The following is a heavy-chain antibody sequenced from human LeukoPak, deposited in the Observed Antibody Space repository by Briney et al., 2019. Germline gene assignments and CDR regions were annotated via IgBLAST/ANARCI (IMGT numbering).Heavy chain of an antibody. D-gene: IGHD2/OR15-2a*01. CDR3: VRARGDSTASHFYYFDY. CDR1: GFTFSGYS. J-gene: IGHJ4*02. CDR2: SLGHTNTM. Sequence: PGGSLRLSCAASGFTFSGYSMSWIRQAPGRGLECVSHSLGHTNTMHYADSVKGGFTISRDTARNSLYLQLYSLRAEHTAVYYCVRARGDSTASHFYYFDYRGQGALIIVSS. V-gene: IGHV3-11*01.